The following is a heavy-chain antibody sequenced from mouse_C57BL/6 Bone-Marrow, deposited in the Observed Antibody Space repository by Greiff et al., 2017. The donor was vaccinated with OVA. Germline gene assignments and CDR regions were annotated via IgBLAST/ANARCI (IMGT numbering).Heavy chain of an antibody. CDR3: TRFGDYYGSSPFAY. D-gene: IGHD1-1*01. CDR2: INPNNGGT. CDR1: GYTFTDYY. Sequence: VQLQQSGPELVKPGASVKISCKASGYTFTDYYMNWVKQSHGKSLEWIGDINPNNGGTSYNQKFKGKATLTVDKSSSTAYMELRRLTAEDSAVYYCTRFGDYYGSSPFAYWGQGTLVTVSA. V-gene: IGHV1-26*01. J-gene: IGHJ3*01.